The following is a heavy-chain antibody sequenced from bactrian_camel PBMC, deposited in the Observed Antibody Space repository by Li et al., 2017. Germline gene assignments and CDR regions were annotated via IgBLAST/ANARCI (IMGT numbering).Heavy chain of an antibody. Sequence: HVQLVESGGGSVQAGGSLRLSCGASGCTYVCGCMGWSRQAPGKEREGVTNYDNDGNTRYADSVKGRFTISKDNAKGTVYLQMNNLKPEDTAMYYCATGYMLPVTPTAALDARNFNSRGQGTQVTVS. J-gene: IGHJ6*01. CDR1: GCTYVCGC. D-gene: IGHD3*01. CDR3: ATGYMLPVTPTAALDARNFNS. CDR2: YDNDGNT. V-gene: IGHV3S53*01.